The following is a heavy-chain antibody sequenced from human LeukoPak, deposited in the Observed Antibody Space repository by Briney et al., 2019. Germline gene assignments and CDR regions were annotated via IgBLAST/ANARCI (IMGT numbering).Heavy chain of an antibody. Sequence: GGSLRLSCAASGFTFSSYWMSWVRQAPGKGLEWVANIKQDGSEKYYVDSVKGRFTISRGNAKNSLYLQMNSLRAEDTAVYYCARVDYGDYIDYWGQGTLVTVSS. J-gene: IGHJ4*02. V-gene: IGHV3-7*01. CDR1: GFTFSSYW. D-gene: IGHD4-17*01. CDR2: IKQDGSEK. CDR3: ARVDYGDYIDY.